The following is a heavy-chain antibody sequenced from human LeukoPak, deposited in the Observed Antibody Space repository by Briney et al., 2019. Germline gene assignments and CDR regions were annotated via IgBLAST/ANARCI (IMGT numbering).Heavy chain of an antibody. Sequence: SETLSLTCAVYGGSFSGYYWSWIRQPPGKGLEWIGEINHSGSTNYNPSLKSRVTISVDTSKNQSSLKLSSVTAADTAVYYCARAPYWSGSYYVYWGQGTLVTVSS. V-gene: IGHV4-34*01. J-gene: IGHJ4*02. CDR2: INHSGST. CDR1: GGSFSGYY. CDR3: ARAPYWSGSYYVY. D-gene: IGHD1-26*01.